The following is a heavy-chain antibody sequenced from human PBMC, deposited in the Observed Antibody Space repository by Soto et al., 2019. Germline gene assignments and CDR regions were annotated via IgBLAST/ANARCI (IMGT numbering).Heavy chain of an antibody. CDR1: GFTVSSNY. V-gene: IGHV3-53*04. J-gene: IGHJ2*01. CDR2: IYSGGST. CDR3: ARDLSISSGWYENWYFDL. D-gene: IGHD6-19*01. Sequence: EVQLVESGGGLVQPGGSLRLSCAASGFTVSSNYMSWVRQAPGKGLEWVSVIYSGGSTYYADSVKGRFTISRHNSKNTLYLQMNSLRAEDTAVYYCARDLSISSGWYENWYFDLWGRGTLVTVSS.